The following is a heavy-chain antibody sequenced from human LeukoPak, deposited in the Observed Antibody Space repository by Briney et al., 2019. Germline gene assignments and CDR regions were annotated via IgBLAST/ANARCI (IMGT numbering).Heavy chain of an antibody. D-gene: IGHD5-24*01. V-gene: IGHV1-2*02. J-gene: IGHJ4*02. CDR2: INPNSGGT. CDR3: ARAQPRWLQSSPHFDY. Sequence: ASAKVTCKAAGYTFTGYYMHWVRQAPGQGLEWMGWINPNSGGTNYAQTFQGRVTMTRDTSISTAYMELSRLRSDDTAVYYCARAQPRWLQSSPHFDYWGQGTLVTVSS. CDR1: GYTFTGYY.